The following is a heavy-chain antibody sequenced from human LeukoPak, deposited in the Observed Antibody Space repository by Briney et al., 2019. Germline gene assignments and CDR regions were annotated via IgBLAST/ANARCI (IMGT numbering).Heavy chain of an antibody. CDR2: ISWNSGSI. J-gene: IGHJ4*02. V-gene: IGHV3-9*03. D-gene: IGHD6-19*01. Sequence: GRSLRLSCAASGFTFDVYAMHWVRQAPGEGLECLSGISWNSGSIGYADSVKGRFTISRDNAKNSLYLQMNSLRAEDMALYYCAKDYSSGWYGGGLDYWGQGSLVSVSS. CDR1: GFTFDVYA. CDR3: AKDYSSGWYGGGLDY.